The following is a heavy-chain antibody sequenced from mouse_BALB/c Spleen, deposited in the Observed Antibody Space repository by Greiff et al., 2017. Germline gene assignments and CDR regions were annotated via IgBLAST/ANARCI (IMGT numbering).Heavy chain of an antibody. CDR3: ARWTTVVDYAMDY. CDR1: GYSFTGYY. Sequence: VQLKESAAELARPGASVKISCKASGYSFTGYYMHWVKQSHVKSLEWIGRINPYNGATSYNQNFKDKASLTVDKSSSTAYMELHSLTSEDSAVYYCARWTTVVDYAMDYWGQGTSVTVSS. V-gene: IGHV1-31*01. J-gene: IGHJ4*01. CDR2: INPYNGAT. D-gene: IGHD1-1*01.